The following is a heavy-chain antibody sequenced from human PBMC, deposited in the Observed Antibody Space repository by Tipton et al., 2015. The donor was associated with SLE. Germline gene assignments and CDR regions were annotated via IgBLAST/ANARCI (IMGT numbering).Heavy chain of an antibody. Sequence: GLVKPSGTLSLKCRVSGGSMSRTTDHWGGIRQSPGKGPEWIGTIFSNGIVYYNPSLKSRVTMSVDTSKNHFSLKLISVTAADTAVYYCAREFLNPVTTVHYYFDLWGRGTLVTVSS. V-gene: IGHV4-39*07. CDR2: IFSNGIV. CDR3: AREFLNPVTTVHYYFDL. D-gene: IGHD4-11*01. J-gene: IGHJ2*01. CDR1: GGSMSRTTDH.